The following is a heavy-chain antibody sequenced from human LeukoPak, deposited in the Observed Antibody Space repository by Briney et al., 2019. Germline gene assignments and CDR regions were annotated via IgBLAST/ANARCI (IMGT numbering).Heavy chain of an antibody. CDR2: IYSGGST. J-gene: IGHJ4*02. V-gene: IGHV3-53*01. CDR3: ASGRRTTWIQLSGPDY. Sequence: GGSLRLSCGASGFTVSSAYMSWVRQAPGKGLEWVSLIYSGGSTYYADSVKGRFTISRDTSKNTLYPQMNSLRADDTAVYYCASGRRTTWIQLSGPDYWGQGTLVIVSS. D-gene: IGHD5-18*01. CDR1: GFTVSSAY.